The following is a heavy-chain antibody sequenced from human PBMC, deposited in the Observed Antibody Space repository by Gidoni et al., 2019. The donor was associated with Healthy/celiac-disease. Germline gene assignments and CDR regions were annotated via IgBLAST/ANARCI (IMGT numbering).Heavy chain of an antibody. V-gene: IGHV1-69*01. CDR1: GGTFSSYA. Sequence: QVQLVQSGAEVKKPGSSVKVSCKASGGTFSSYAISWVRQAPGQGLEWMGGIIPIFGTANYAQKFQGRVTITADESTSTAYMELSSLRSEDTAVYYCARLGDVLVYCSGGSCYFKDWGQGTLVTVSS. J-gene: IGHJ1*01. D-gene: IGHD2-15*01. CDR2: IIPIFGTA. CDR3: ARLGDVLVYCSGGSCYFKD.